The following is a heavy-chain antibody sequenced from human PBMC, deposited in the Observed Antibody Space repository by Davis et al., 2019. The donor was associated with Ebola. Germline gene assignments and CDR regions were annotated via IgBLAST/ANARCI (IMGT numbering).Heavy chain of an antibody. Sequence: GGSLRLSCAASGFTFSSYAMSWVRQAPGKGLEWVSAISGSGGSTYYADSVKGRFTISRDNSKNTLYLQMNSLRAEDTAVYYCAKYVALYSSLYYFDYWGQGTLVTVSS. CDR1: GFTFSSYA. D-gene: IGHD2-15*01. CDR2: ISGSGGST. CDR3: AKYVALYSSLYYFDY. V-gene: IGHV3-23*01. J-gene: IGHJ4*02.